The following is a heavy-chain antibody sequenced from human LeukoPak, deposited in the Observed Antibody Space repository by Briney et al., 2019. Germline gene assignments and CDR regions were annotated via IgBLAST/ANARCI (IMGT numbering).Heavy chain of an antibody. Sequence: GGSLRLSCAASGFTFSSYAMSWVRQAPGKGLEWVSSISRRSRHVYYAGSVKGRFTISRDNAKNSLYLQMNSLRAEDMAVYFCVRDLMGSGSTTAYLHHWGQGTLVTVSS. V-gene: IGHV3-21*01. CDR2: ISRRSRHV. D-gene: IGHD1-1*01. CDR3: VRDLMGSGSTTAYLHH. J-gene: IGHJ1*01. CDR1: GFTFSSYA.